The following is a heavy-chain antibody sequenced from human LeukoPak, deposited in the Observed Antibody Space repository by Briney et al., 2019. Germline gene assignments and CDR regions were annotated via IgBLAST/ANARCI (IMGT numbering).Heavy chain of an antibody. D-gene: IGHD3-10*01. CDR3: ARDRWFGEPPGWFDP. J-gene: IGHJ5*02. Sequence: ASVKVSCKASGYTFTGYYMHWVRQAPGQGLEWMGWINPNSGGTNYAQKFQGRVTMTRDTSISTAYMELSRLRSDDTAVYYCARDRWFGEPPGWFDPWGQGTLVTVSS. CDR1: GYTFTGYY. CDR2: INPNSGGT. V-gene: IGHV1-2*02.